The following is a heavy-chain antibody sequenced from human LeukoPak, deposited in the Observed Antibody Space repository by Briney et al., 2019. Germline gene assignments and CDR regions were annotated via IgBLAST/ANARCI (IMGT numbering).Heavy chain of an antibody. J-gene: IGHJ4*02. Sequence: GGSLRLSCAASGFTFHDYYMTWIRQAPGKGLEWVSYISSSGSTIYYADSVKGRFTIPRDNAKNSLYLQMNSLRAEDTAVYYCARAPVSASFSDYWGQGTLVTVSS. V-gene: IGHV3-11*01. CDR1: GFTFHDYY. CDR3: ARAPVSASFSDY. CDR2: ISSSGSTI. D-gene: IGHD3-16*02.